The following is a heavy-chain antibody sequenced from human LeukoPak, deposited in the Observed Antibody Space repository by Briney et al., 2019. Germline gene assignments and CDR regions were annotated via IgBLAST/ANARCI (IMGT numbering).Heavy chain of an antibody. CDR1: GFTFSSYA. D-gene: IGHD3-10*01. V-gene: IGHV3-30*04. CDR2: ISYDGSNK. Sequence: GGSLRLSCAASGFTFSSYAMHWVRQAPGKGLEWVAVISYDGSNKYYADSVKGRFTISRDNSKNTLYLQMNSLRAEDTAVYYCARDLSSTMVRGYYFDYWGQGTLVTVSS. J-gene: IGHJ4*02. CDR3: ARDLSSTMVRGYYFDY.